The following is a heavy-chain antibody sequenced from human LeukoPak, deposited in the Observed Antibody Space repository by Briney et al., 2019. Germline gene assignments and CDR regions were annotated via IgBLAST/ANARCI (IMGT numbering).Heavy chain of an antibody. CDR3: ARDTGQYAPGTPGFTRFDP. CDR1: GGSISSANYY. V-gene: IGHV4-39*07. D-gene: IGHD3-10*01. J-gene: IGHJ5*02. CDR2: VYNSGST. Sequence: SETLSLTCTVSGGSISSANYYWGWIRQPPGKGLEWIGSVYNSGSTYYNPSLKSRVIVSLAMSQNQFSLRLTSVTAADTAVYYCARDTGQYAPGTPGFTRFDPWGQGALVAVSS.